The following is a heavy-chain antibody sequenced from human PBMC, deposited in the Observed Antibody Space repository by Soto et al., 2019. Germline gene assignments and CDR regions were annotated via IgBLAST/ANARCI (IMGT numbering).Heavy chain of an antibody. J-gene: IGHJ4*02. V-gene: IGHV3-23*01. D-gene: IGHD3-22*01. CDR3: AKAARYYYDSSGYVNFVYYFDY. CDR2: ISGSGDDT. CDR1: GFTFSSYA. Sequence: EVQLLESGGGLVQPGGSLRLSCAASGFTFSSYALTWVRQAPGKGLEWVSGISGSGDDTNYADSVKGRFTISRDNSKNTVFLQMNSLRAEDTAVYHCAKAARYYYDSSGYVNFVYYFDYGGQGTLVTVSS.